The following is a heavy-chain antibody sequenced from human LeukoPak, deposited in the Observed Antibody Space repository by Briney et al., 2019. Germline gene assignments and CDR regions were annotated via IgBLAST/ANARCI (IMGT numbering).Heavy chain of an antibody. CDR3: AREGYYDSSGYYLGRFDY. CDR2: IYYSGNT. CDR1: GGSISSSTYY. Sequence: SETLSLTCTVSGGSISSSTYYWGWIRQPPGKGLEWIGSIYYSGNTNYNPSLKSRVTISVDTSKNQFSLKLSSVTAADTAVYYCAREGYYDSSGYYLGRFDYWGQGTLVTVSS. D-gene: IGHD3-22*01. J-gene: IGHJ4*02. V-gene: IGHV4-39*07.